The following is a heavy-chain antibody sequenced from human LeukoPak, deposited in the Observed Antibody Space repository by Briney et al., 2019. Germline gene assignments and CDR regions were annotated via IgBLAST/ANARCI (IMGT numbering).Heavy chain of an antibody. CDR3: ARDRGYCIDC. V-gene: IGHV3-74*01. D-gene: IGHD2-15*01. J-gene: IGHJ4*02. CDR1: GFTFDDYA. CDR2: ISGDGSRT. Sequence: GGSLRLSCAASGFTFDDYAMHWVRQAPGNGLVWVSHISGDGSRTSYADSVKGRFTISRDNAKNTLYLQMNSLRDEDTAVYYCARDRGYCIDCWGQGTLVTVSS.